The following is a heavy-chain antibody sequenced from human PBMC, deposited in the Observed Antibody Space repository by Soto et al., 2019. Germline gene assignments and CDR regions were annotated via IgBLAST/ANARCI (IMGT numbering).Heavy chain of an antibody. Sequence: GGSLRLSCVASGFTFDTYGIHWVRQASGKGLQWVALISYEGSNTYYADYVRGRFTISRDNSKNTLYLQINALRPEDTGVYYCARVTPGNNLYYVSGLDVWGQGTSVTVSS. D-gene: IGHD3-16*01. CDR1: GFTFDTYG. J-gene: IGHJ6*02. CDR2: ISYEGSNT. V-gene: IGHV3-30-3*01. CDR3: ARVTPGNNLYYVSGLDV.